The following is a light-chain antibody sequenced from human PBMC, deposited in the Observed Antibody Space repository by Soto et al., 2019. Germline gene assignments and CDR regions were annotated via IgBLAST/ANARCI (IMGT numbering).Light chain of an antibody. CDR2: DAS. CDR3: HQRSNWPRT. V-gene: IGKV3-11*01. CDR1: QSVRRY. Sequence: EIVLTQSPATLSLSPGERATLSCRASQSVRRYLAWYQQKPGQAPRLLLYDASTRATGIPARFSGSGSGTDFTLTISSLEPEDFAVYYCHQRSNWPRTFGGGTKAEI. J-gene: IGKJ4*01.